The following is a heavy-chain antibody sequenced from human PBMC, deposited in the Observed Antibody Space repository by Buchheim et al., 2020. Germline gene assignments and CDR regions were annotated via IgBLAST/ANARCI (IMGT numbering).Heavy chain of an antibody. CDR2: INSDGSTT. Sequence: EVQLVESGGGLVQPGGSLRLSCAASGFSFSNSWMHWVRQAPGQGLVWVSHINSDGSTTTYADSVKGRFTISRDNAKNTVYLQMNSLRVEDTAVYYCARDRSYAMDVWGQGTT. CDR3: ARDRSYAMDV. J-gene: IGHJ6*02. V-gene: IGHV3-74*03. CDR1: GFSFSNSW.